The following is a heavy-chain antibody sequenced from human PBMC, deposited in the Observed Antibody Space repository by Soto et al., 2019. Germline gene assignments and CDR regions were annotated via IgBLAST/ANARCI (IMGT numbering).Heavy chain of an antibody. Sequence: SETLSLTCSVSGGPISSYFWSWIRQPAGKGLEWIGRIHSNGITVYNPSLTTRVTMSVDTSKNHFSLRLSSLTAADTAVYYCARGPGSYNWFDLWGQGTLVTVSS. J-gene: IGHJ5*02. D-gene: IGHD3-10*01. V-gene: IGHV4-4*07. CDR3: ARGPGSYNWFDL. CDR1: GGPISSYF. CDR2: IHSNGIT.